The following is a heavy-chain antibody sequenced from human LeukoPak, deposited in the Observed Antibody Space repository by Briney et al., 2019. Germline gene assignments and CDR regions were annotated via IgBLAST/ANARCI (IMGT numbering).Heavy chain of an antibody. V-gene: IGHV3-74*01. CDR3: AKKVPSSGWTFDY. CDR2: INGDGSDP. CDR1: GFTFSTSW. D-gene: IGHD6-19*01. Sequence: GGSLRLSCEASGFTFSTSWMYWVRQAPGKGLEWVSRINGDGSDPSYADFVKGRFTISRDNAKSTLYLEMKNLRAEDTAVYYCAKKVPSSGWTFDYWGQGTLVTVSS. J-gene: IGHJ4*02.